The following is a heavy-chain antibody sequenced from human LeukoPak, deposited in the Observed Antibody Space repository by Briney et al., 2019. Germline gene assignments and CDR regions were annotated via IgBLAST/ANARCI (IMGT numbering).Heavy chain of an antibody. V-gene: IGHV3-20*04. CDR3: ARVYLRKRVYYYYYMDV. CDR1: GFTFDDYG. J-gene: IGHJ6*03. Sequence: GGSLRLSCAASGFTFDDYGMSWVRQAPGKELEWVSGINWDGGSTGYADSVKGRFTISRDNAKNSLYLRMNSLRAEDTALYYCARVYLRKRVYYYYYMDVWGKGTTVTVSS. CDR2: INWDGGST.